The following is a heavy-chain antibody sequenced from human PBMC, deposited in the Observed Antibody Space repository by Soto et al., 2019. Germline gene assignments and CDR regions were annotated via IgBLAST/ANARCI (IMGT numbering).Heavy chain of an antibody. CDR3: AKXEDSSGWYGYYYYGMDV. CDR2: ISYDGSNK. D-gene: IGHD6-19*01. CDR1: GFTFSSYG. V-gene: IGHV3-30*18. J-gene: IGHJ6*02. Sequence: PGGSLRLSCAASGFTFSSYGMHWVRQAPGKGLEWVAVISYDGSNKYYADSVKGRFTISRDNSKNTLYLQMNSLRAEDTAVYYCAKXEDSSGWYGYYYYGMDVWGQGTTVTVSS.